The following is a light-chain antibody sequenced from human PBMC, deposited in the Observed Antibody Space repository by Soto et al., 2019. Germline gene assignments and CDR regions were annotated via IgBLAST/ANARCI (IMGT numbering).Light chain of an antibody. CDR1: SSDVGGYNY. CDR2: EVN. Sequence: QSALTQPASVSGSPGQSITISCTGTSSDVGGYNYVSWYQQHPGKAPKLMIYEVNNRPSGVSNRFSGSKSGNTASLTISGLQAEDESDYYCSSYTSRTTRVFGGGTQLTVL. J-gene: IGLJ7*01. CDR3: SSYTSRTTRV. V-gene: IGLV2-14*01.